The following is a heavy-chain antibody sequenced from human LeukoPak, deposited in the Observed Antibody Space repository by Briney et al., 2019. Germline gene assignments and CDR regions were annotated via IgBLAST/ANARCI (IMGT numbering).Heavy chain of an antibody. V-gene: IGHV3-23*01. J-gene: IGHJ4*02. CDR1: GFTFRSYA. CDR2: ISGSGGTI. Sequence: GGSLRLSCAASGFTFRSYAMSWVRQAPGKGLEWVSAISGSGGTIYNADSVKGRFTISRDNSKNTLYLQMNSLRAENTAVYYCAKEGYSSTWNADFDFWGQGTLVTVSS. D-gene: IGHD6-13*01. CDR3: AKEGYSSTWNADFDF.